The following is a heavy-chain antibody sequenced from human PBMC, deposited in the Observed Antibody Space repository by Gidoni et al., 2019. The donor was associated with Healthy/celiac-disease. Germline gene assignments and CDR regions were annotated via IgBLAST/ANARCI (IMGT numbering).Heavy chain of an antibody. CDR3: ARDEVDTAMVTKATPVDAFDI. V-gene: IGHV3-48*02. Sequence: EVQLVESGGGLVQPGGSLRLSWAASGFTFSSYSMNWVRQAPGKGLEWVSYISSSSSTIYYADSVKGRFTISRDNAKNSLYLQMNSLRDEDTAVYYCARDEVDTAMVTKATPVDAFDIWGQGTMVTVSS. D-gene: IGHD5-18*01. CDR1: GFTFSSYS. CDR2: ISSSSSTI. J-gene: IGHJ3*02.